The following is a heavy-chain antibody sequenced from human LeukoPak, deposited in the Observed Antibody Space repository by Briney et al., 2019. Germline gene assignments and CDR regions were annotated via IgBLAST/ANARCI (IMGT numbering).Heavy chain of an antibody. Sequence: PGGSLRLSCAASGFSFDDYSMSWVRQAPGKGLEWVSLITWDGGRTYYTDSVKGRFTISRDSSKNSLYLQMNSLRTEDTALYYCAIGRDYGGYDYWGQGTLVTVSS. V-gene: IGHV3-43*01. CDR3: AIGRDYGGYDY. J-gene: IGHJ4*02. CDR2: ITWDGGRT. CDR1: GFSFDDYS. D-gene: IGHD4-23*01.